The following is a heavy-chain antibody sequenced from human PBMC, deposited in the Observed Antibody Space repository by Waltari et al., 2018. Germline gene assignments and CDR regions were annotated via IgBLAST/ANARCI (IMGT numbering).Heavy chain of an antibody. Sequence: EVQLVQSGAEVKKPGESLKISCKGSGYSFTSYWIGWVRQMPGKGLEWMGIIYPGDSATRYSPSFQGQVTISADKSISTAYLQWSSLKASDTAMYYCASRITMVRGVLPDAFDIWGQGTMVTVSS. J-gene: IGHJ3*02. CDR2: IYPGDSAT. CDR1: GYSFTSYW. D-gene: IGHD3-10*01. V-gene: IGHV5-51*01. CDR3: ASRITMVRGVLPDAFDI.